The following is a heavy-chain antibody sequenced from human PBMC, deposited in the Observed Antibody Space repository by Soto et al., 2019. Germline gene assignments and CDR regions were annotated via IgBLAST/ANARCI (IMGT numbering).Heavy chain of an antibody. J-gene: IGHJ1*01. CDR3: AKGGRFGGNFDRHEYFQH. CDR1: GFTFSSYA. CDR2: ISGGDGGT. Sequence: GGSLRLSCVASGFTFSSYAMSWVRQAPGKGLEWVSSISGGDGGTYYADSVKGRFTISRDNSRNTVYLQMSSLRVEDTAVYYCAKGGRFGGNFDRHEYFQHWGQGTLVTVS. V-gene: IGHV3-23*01. D-gene: IGHD2-21*02.